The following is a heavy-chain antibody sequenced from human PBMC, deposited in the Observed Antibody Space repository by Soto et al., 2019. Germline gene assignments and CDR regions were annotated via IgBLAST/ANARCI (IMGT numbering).Heavy chain of an antibody. V-gene: IGHV4-39*01. D-gene: IGHD6-6*01. J-gene: IGHJ4*02. CDR2: IYYSGST. CDR1: GGSISSSSYY. Sequence: QLQLQESGPGLVKPSETLSLTCTVSGGSISSSSYYWGWIRQPPGKGLERIGSIYYSGSTYYNPSLKSRVTISVDTSKNQFSLKLSSVTAADTAVYYCARSSSSLFDYWGQGTLVTVSS. CDR3: ARSSSSLFDY.